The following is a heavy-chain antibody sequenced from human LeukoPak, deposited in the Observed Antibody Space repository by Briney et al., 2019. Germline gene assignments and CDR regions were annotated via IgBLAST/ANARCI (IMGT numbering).Heavy chain of an antibody. CDR2: IYYSGST. V-gene: IGHV4-59*01. J-gene: IGHJ4*02. CDR1: GGSISSYY. D-gene: IGHD6-6*01. Sequence: PSETLSLTCTVSGGSISSYYWSWIRQPPGKGLEWIGYIYYSGSTDYNPSLKSRVTISVDTSKNQFSLKLSSVTAADTAMYYCALYSSSSDYWGQGTLVTVSS. CDR3: ALYSSSSDY.